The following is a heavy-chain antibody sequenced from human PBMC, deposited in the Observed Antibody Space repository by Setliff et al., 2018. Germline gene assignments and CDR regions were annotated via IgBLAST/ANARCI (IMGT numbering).Heavy chain of an antibody. CDR2: ISAYTGNA. CDR3: SRLVRYCTTTSCQRLSGDEY. V-gene: IGHV1-18*01. CDR1: GYTFSDYG. J-gene: IGHJ4*02. D-gene: IGHD2-2*01. Sequence: GASVKVSCKASGYTFSDYGITWVRQAPGQGLEWMGWISAYTGNAYYAHKLQDRVTMTTDPSTGTAYMELRSLTSDDTAVYYCSRLVRYCTTTSCQRLSGDEYWGQGTVVTVSS.